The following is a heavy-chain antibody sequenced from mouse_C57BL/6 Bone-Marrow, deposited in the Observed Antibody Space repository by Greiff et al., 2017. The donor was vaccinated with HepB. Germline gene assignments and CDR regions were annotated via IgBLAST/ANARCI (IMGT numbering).Heavy chain of an antibody. Sequence: QVQLQQSGAELVRPGTSVKLSCKASGYTFTSYWMHWVKQRPGQGLEWIGVIDPSDSYTNYNQKFKGKATLTVDTSSSTAYMQLSSLTSEDSAVYYCARKELRYYAMDYWGQGTSVTVSS. CDR2: IDPSDSYT. D-gene: IGHD1-1*01. J-gene: IGHJ4*01. CDR1: GYTFTSYW. V-gene: IGHV1-59*01. CDR3: ARKELRYYAMDY.